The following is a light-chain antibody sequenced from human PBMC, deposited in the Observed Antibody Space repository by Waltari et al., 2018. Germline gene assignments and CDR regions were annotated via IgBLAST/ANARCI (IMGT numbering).Light chain of an antibody. CDR1: QSVSSS. Sequence: DNQMTQSPSSLSASVGDRVTITCRASQSVSSSLNWDQQKPGKAPKLLIFATSNLQSGVPSRFSGGGSETDFTLTISSLQPDDCATYYCQQSHTFPYTFGQGTKLEIK. CDR2: ATS. CDR3: QQSHTFPYT. J-gene: IGKJ2*01. V-gene: IGKV1-39*01.